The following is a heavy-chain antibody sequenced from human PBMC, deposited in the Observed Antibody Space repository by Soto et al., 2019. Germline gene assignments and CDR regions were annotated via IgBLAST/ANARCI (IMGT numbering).Heavy chain of an antibody. D-gene: IGHD2-2*01. Sequence: QITLRESGPTLVNPTQTLTLTCVFSGVSLSTPGEGVGWIRQPPGKALEWLALIYWDDDQRYSPSLTSRLTVTKDTSRNQVVLTRTNMDPVDSGTYFCAHTRRFQPLPHWGQGKMVSVSS. CDR1: GVSLSTPGEG. CDR2: IYWDDDQ. J-gene: IGHJ4*02. CDR3: AHTRRFQPLPH. V-gene: IGHV2-5*02.